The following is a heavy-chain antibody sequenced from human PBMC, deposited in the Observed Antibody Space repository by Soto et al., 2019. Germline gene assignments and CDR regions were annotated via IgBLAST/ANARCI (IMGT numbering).Heavy chain of an antibody. CDR3: ARVSGPIAVAGPFDY. V-gene: IGHV4-34*01. CDR2: INHSGST. CDR1: GGSFSGYY. D-gene: IGHD6-19*01. Sequence: QVQLQQWGAGLLKPSETLSLTCAVYGGSFSGYYWSWIRQPPGKGLEWIGEINHSGSTNYNPSLKSRLTRSVDTPKNQFSLKLSSVTAADTAVYYCARVSGPIAVAGPFDYWGQGTLVTVSS. J-gene: IGHJ4*02.